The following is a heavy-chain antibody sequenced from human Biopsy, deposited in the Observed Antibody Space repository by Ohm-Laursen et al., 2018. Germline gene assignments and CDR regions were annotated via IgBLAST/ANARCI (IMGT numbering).Heavy chain of an antibody. V-gene: IGHV1-69*13. Sequence: GASVKVSCKVSGYTLTALSMHWVRQAPGQGLEWMGGIIPIFGTANYAQKFQGRVTITADESTSTAYMELSSLRSDDTAVYYCARDALGGGSYRFFYWGQGSLVTVSS. CDR1: GYTLTALS. D-gene: IGHD1-26*01. CDR2: IIPIFGTA. CDR3: ARDALGGGSYRFFY. J-gene: IGHJ4*02.